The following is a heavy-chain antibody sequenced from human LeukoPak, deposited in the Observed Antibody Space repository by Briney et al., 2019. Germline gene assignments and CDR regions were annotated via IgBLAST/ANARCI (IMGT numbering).Heavy chain of an antibody. CDR1: GGSISSYY. D-gene: IGHD6-19*01. J-gene: IGHJ4*02. V-gene: IGHV4-4*07. CDR3: VRQTIGSGWYFFVRSSFDY. Sequence: PSETLSLTCTVSGGSISSYYWSWIRQPAGKGLERIGRIYTSGSTNYNPSLKSRVTISVDTSKNQFSLKLSSVTAADTAVYYCVRQTIGSGWYFFVRSSFDYWGQGTLVTVSS. CDR2: IYTSGST.